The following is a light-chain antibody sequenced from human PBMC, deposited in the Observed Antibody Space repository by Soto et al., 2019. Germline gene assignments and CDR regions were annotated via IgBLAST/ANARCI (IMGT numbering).Light chain of an antibody. CDR3: QQYNNWPPTT. CDR1: PSVTNS. V-gene: IGKV3D-15*01. J-gene: IGKJ5*01. CDR2: DVS. Sequence: PGERAALSCRASPSVTNSLAWYQQKPGQPPRLLIYDVSNRATGIPARFSGSGSGTEFTLTITSLQSEDFAVYYCQQYNNWPPTTFGQGTRLEIK.